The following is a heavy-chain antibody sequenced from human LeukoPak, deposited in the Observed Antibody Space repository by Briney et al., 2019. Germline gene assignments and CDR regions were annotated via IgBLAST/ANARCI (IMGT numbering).Heavy chain of an antibody. CDR2: IYHSGST. Sequence: SETLSLTCAVFGGSISSSNWWSWVRQPPGKGLEWIGEIYHSGSTNYNPSLKSRVTISVDTSKNQFSLKLSSATAADTAVYYCARFLTDYYYYYMDVWGKGTTVTISS. D-gene: IGHD1-20*01. CDR3: ARFLTDYYYYYMDV. CDR1: GGSISSSNW. J-gene: IGHJ6*03. V-gene: IGHV4-4*02.